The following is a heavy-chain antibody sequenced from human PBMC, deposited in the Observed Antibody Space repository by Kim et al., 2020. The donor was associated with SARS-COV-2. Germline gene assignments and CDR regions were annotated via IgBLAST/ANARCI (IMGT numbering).Heavy chain of an antibody. CDR3: ARRREYYDSSGYRRFGYYGMDV. J-gene: IGHJ6*02. CDR1: GYSFTSYW. D-gene: IGHD3-22*01. Sequence: GESLKISCKGSGYSFTSYWIGWVRQMPGKGLEWMGIIYPGDSDTRYSPSFQGQVTISADKSISTAYLQWSSLKASDTAMYYCARRREYYDSSGYRRFGYYGMDVWGQGTTVTVSS. CDR2: IYPGDSDT. V-gene: IGHV5-51*01.